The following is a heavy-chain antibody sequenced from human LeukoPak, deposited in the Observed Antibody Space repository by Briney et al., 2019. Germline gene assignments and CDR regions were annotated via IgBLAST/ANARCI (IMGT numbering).Heavy chain of an antibody. J-gene: IGHJ4*02. CDR1: GFTFSSYA. V-gene: IGHV3-23*01. CDR2: ISGSGDNS. Sequence: GGSLRLSCAASGFTFSSYAMSWVRQAPGKGLEWVSTISGSGDNSYYADSVKGRFTISRDNSKNTLYLQMNSQRAEDTAIYYCAKGYYDILTGQFDYWGQGTLVTVSS. CDR3: AKGYYDILTGQFDY. D-gene: IGHD3-9*01.